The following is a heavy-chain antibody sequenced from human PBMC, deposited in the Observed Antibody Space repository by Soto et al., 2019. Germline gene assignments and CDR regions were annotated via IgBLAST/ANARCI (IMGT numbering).Heavy chain of an antibody. CDR1: GFTVSSNY. Sequence: GGSLRLSCAASGFTVSSNYMSWVRQAPGKGLEWVSVIYSGGSTYYADSVKGRFTISRDNSKNTLYLQMNSLRAEDTAVYYCARDNGSSWYGPMDYWGQGTLVTVSS. J-gene: IGHJ4*02. CDR2: IYSGGST. V-gene: IGHV3-66*01. CDR3: ARDNGSSWYGPMDY. D-gene: IGHD6-13*01.